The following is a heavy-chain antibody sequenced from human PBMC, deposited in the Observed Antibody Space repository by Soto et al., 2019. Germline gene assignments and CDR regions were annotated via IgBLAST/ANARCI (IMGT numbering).Heavy chain of an antibody. CDR2: VSQGGAAAYLAEEEIT. D-gene: IGHD3-16*01. CDR1: GAFLNNFF. CDR3: ARDRGGITVSSKPLGEWFDP. J-gene: IGHJ5*02. Sequence: RASETLSLTCTVSGAFLNNFFWSWIRQTPGKGLEWIDYVSQGGAAAYLAEEEITGYNPSLDSRSTISLDLPKFLFFLRLTPVIAADTAVFYCARDRGGITVSSKPLGEWFDPWGQGTLVTVSS. V-gene: IGHV4-59*01.